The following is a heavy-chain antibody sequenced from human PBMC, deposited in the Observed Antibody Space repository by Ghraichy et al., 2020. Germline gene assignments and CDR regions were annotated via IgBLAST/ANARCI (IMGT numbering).Heavy chain of an antibody. Sequence: SQTLSLTCTVSGGSISSGGYYWSWIRQHPGKGLEWIGYIYYSGSTYYNPSLKSRVTISVDTSKNQFSLKLSSVTAADTAVYYCARGSRAIGRDVDYWGQGTLVTVSS. CDR3: ARGSRAIGRDVDY. CDR2: IYYSGST. V-gene: IGHV4-31*03. J-gene: IGHJ4*02. CDR1: GGSISSGGYY. D-gene: IGHD2-2*02.